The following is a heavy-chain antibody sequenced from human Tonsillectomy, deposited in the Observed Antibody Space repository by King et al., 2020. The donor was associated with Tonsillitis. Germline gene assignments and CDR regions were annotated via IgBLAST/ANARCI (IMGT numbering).Heavy chain of an antibody. J-gene: IGHJ4*02. V-gene: IGHV5-51*01. CDR2: IYPGDSDT. CDR1: GYSFNTNW. Sequence: VQLVESGAEVKKPGESLKISCKGSGYSFNTNWIAWVRQMPGKGLELMGIIYPGDSDTRYSPSFQGQVTISADNSISTAYLQWGSLKASDTAMYYCARHPHDYFDYWGQGTLVTVSS. CDR3: ARHPHDYFDY.